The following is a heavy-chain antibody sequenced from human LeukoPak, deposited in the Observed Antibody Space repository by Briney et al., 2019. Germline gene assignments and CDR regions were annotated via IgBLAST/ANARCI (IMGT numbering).Heavy chain of an antibody. V-gene: IGHV4-59*12. Sequence: SETLSLTCNVSGGSISRYYWSWIRQPPGKGLEWIGYIYYNGNTNYNPSLKSRVTMSVDTSKNQFSLKLSSVTAADTAVYYCARLASGCSSTSCYRAYYYYYMDVWGKGTTVTVSS. CDR1: GGSISRYY. CDR3: ARLASGCSSTSCYRAYYYYYMDV. CDR2: IYYNGNT. J-gene: IGHJ6*03. D-gene: IGHD2-2*01.